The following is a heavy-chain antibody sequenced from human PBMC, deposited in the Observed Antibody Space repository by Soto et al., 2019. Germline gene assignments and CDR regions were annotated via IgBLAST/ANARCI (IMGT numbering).Heavy chain of an antibody. Sequence: ASVTVSCKASVYTFTSYAMHWVRQAPGQRLEWMGWINAGNGNTKYSQKFQGRVTITRDTSASTAYMELSSLRSEDTAVYYCARVFWSGPYNWFDPWGQGTLVTVSS. CDR2: INAGNGNT. CDR3: ARVFWSGPYNWFDP. V-gene: IGHV1-3*01. J-gene: IGHJ5*02. CDR1: VYTFTSYA. D-gene: IGHD3-3*01.